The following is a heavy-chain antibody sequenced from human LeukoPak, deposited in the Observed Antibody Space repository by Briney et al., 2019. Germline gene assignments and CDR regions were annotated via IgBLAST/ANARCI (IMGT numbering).Heavy chain of an antibody. CDR2: ISSSSSYI. V-gene: IGHV3-21*01. CDR1: GFTFSSYS. CDR3: ARGHIPLWFGELLFRRERFQRPYYFDY. J-gene: IGHJ4*02. Sequence: GGSLRLSCAASGFTFSSYSMNWVRQAPGKGLEWVSSISSSSSYIYYADSVKGRFTISRDDAKNSLYLQMNSLRAEDTAVYYCARGHIPLWFGELLFRRERFQRPYYFDYWGQGTLVTVSS. D-gene: IGHD3-10*01.